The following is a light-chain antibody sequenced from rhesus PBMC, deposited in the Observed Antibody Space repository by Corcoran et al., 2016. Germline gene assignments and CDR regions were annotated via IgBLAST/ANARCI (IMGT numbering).Light chain of an antibody. CDR2: DAS. V-gene: IGKV1-28*03. CDR3: LQHDSFPFT. J-gene: IGKJ3*01. Sequence: DIQMTQSPSSLSASVGDTVTITCRASQGISSSLNWFQLKPGKAPRLLIYDASSLESGVPSRFSGSGSGTDFTLTISSLQPEDFAAYYCLQHDSFPFTFGPGTTLDIK. CDR1: QGISSS.